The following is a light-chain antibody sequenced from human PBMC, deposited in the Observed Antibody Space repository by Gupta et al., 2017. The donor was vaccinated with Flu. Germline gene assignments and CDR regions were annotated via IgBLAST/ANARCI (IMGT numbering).Light chain of an antibody. CDR3: MQAVQTPIA. V-gene: IGKV2-28*01. Sequence: VTPGQPASISCRSSQGLLHSNGNNYFHWYLQKPGQSPQLLIYSVSNRASGVPDRFSGSGSGTDFTLKISRVEAEDVGVYYCMQAVQTPIAFGGGTKVEIK. CDR2: SVS. CDR1: QGLLHSNGNNY. J-gene: IGKJ4*01.